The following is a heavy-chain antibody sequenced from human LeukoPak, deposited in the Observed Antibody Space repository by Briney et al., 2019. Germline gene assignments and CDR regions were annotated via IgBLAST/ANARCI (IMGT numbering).Heavy chain of an antibody. V-gene: IGHV4-59*01. CDR2: IYYSGST. J-gene: IGHJ3*02. CDR1: GGSISSYY. D-gene: IGHD6-13*01. Sequence: SEPLSLTCTVSGGSISSYYWSWIRQPPGKGLEWIGYIYYSGSTNYNPSLKSRVTISVDTSKNQFSLKLSSVTAADTAVYYCARDGSAGRDAFDIWGQGTMVTVSS. CDR3: ARDGSAGRDAFDI.